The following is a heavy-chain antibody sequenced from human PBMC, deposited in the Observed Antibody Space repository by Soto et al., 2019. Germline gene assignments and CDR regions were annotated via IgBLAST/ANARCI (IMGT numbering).Heavy chain of an antibody. CDR3: AMDYGDRPEYFKH. Sequence: QVQLVQSGPDLKRPGASMKVSCKASGYTFTSYGISWVRQAPGQGLEWMAWISPLKGRTQYSQKAQGRVTLSTDTSSTTAYVEMTIRRVDDTAVYFCAMDYGDRPEYFKHWGPGTLVTVS. CDR1: GYTFTSYG. J-gene: IGHJ1*01. V-gene: IGHV1-18*04. CDR2: ISPLKGRT. D-gene: IGHD4-17*01.